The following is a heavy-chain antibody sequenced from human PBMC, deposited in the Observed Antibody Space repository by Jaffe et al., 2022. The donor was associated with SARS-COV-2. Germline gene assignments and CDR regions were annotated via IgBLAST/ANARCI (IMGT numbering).Heavy chain of an antibody. CDR2: INWKSGSI. CDR3: AKDMSGEMGAIKD. CDR1: GFTFDDYA. V-gene: IGHV3-9*01. D-gene: IGHD5-12*01. J-gene: IGHJ4*02. Sequence: EVQLVESGGGLVQPGRSLRLSCAASGFTFDDYAMHWVRQAPGKGLEWVSGINWKSGSIGYADSVKGRFTISRDNAKNSLYMLMNSLRAEDTAFYYCAKDMSGEMGAIKDWGQGTLVTVSS.